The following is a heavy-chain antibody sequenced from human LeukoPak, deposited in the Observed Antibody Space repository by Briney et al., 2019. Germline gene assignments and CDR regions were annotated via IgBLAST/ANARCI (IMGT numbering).Heavy chain of an antibody. Sequence: GASVKVSCKASGYTFTNYYMHWVRQAPGQGLEWMGIINPSGGSTSYPQKFQGRVTMTTDTSTSTAYMELRSLRSDDTAVYYCARVWSYRSFDPWGQGTLVTVSS. D-gene: IGHD3-16*02. J-gene: IGHJ5*02. V-gene: IGHV1-46*01. CDR2: INPSGGST. CDR1: GYTFTNYY. CDR3: ARVWSYRSFDP.